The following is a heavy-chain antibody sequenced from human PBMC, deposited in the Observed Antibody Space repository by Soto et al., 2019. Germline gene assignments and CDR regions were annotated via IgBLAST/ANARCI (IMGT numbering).Heavy chain of an antibody. V-gene: IGHV3-48*03. CDR1: GFTFSSYE. Sequence: GGSLRLSCAASGFTFSSYEMNWVRQAPGKGLEWVSYISSSGSTIYYADSVKGRFTISRDNAKNSLYLQMNSLRAEDTAVYYCARSQTYYYDSSGYYPYYFDYWGQGTLVTVSS. CDR3: ARSQTYYYDSSGYYPYYFDY. CDR2: ISSSGSTI. D-gene: IGHD3-22*01. J-gene: IGHJ4*02.